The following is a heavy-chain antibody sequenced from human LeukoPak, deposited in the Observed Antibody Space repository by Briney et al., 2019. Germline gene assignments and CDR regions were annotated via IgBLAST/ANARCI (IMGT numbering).Heavy chain of an antibody. D-gene: IGHD4-17*01. CDR1: GYSFTSYW. CDR2: IYPGDSRT. V-gene: IGHV5-51*01. J-gene: IGHJ4*02. CDR3: ARREGDYDFDY. Sequence: GESLKISCKGVGYSFTSYWIGWVRQMAGQGMEWMGVIYPGDSRTRYNPSFQGQVTISADKSISTAYLQWSSLKASDTAMYYCARREGDYDFDYWGQGTLVTVSS.